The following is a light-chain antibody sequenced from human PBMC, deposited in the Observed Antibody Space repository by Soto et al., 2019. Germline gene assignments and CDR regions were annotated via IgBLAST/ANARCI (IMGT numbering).Light chain of an antibody. CDR1: SSDVGGYQY. J-gene: IGLJ1*01. CDR2: EVS. V-gene: IGLV2-14*01. CDR3: SSYTTSRTPLYV. Sequence: QSVLTQPASVSGSPGQSVTISCTGTSSDVGGYQYVSWYQQHPGKAPKLMIYEVSNRPSGVSNRFSGSKSGNTASLTISGLQAEDEADYYCSSYTTSRTPLYVFGTGTKLTVL.